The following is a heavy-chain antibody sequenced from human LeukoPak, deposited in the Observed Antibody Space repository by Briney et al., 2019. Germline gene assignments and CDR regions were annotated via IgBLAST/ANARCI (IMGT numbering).Heavy chain of an antibody. CDR1: GGSFSGYY. CDR3: ARQRGSGWYPGDFDY. V-gene: IGHV4-34*01. D-gene: IGHD6-19*01. Sequence: PSETLSLTCAVYGGSFSGYYWSWIRQPPGKGLEWIGSIYYSGSTYYNPSLKSRVTISVDTSKNQFSLKLSSVTAADTAVYYCARQRGSGWYPGDFDYWGQGTLVTVSS. J-gene: IGHJ4*02. CDR2: IYYSGST.